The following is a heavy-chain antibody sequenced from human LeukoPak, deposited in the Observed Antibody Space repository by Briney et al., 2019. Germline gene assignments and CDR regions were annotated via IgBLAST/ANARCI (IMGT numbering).Heavy chain of an antibody. CDR1: GFTVSSNY. CDR3: ARDDRGYSYAFDY. V-gene: IGHV3-66*01. D-gene: IGHD5-18*01. CDR2: IYSGGGT. Sequence: TGGSLRLSCAASGFTVSSNYMSWVRQAPGKGLEWVSVIYSGGGTYYADSVKGRFTISRDNSKNTVYLHMNSLRAEDAAVYYCARDDRGYSYAFDYWGQGTLVTVSS. J-gene: IGHJ4*02.